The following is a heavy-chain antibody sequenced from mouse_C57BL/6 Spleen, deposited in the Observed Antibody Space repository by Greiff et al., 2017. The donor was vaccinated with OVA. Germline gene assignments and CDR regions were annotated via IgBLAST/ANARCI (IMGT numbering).Heavy chain of an antibody. V-gene: IGHV1-78*01. CDR2: IYPRDGST. J-gene: IGHJ1*03. D-gene: IGHD3-3*01. CDR1: GYTFTDHT. Sequence: VQLQQSDAELVQPGASVKITCKVSGYTFTDHTIHWMQQRPEQGLEWIGYIYPRDGSTKYNEKFKGKATMTADKSSSTFYMQLNSLTAEDAAVYFCGREGDNGDFDVWGTGTTVTVSS. CDR3: GREGDNGDFDV.